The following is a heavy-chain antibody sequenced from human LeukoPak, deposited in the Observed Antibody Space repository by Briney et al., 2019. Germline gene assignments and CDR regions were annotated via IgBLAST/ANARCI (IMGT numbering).Heavy chain of an antibody. V-gene: IGHV3-21*01. CDR3: ASGYRSGPICA. Sequence: GGSLRLSCAASGFTFSSYGMNWVRQAPGKGLEWVSSISSGGIYIFYADSVKGRFTISRDNAENSLFLQMNSLRAEDTAVYFCASGYRSGPICAWGQGTLVTVSS. CDR1: GFTFSSYG. D-gene: IGHD3-16*02. J-gene: IGHJ4*02. CDR2: ISSGGIYI.